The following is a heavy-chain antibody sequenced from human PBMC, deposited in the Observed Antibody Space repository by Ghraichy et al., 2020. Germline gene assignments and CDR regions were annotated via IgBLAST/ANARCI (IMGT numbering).Heavy chain of an antibody. CDR2: INHSGTT. D-gene: IGHD6-19*01. J-gene: IGHJ4*02. Sequence: SETLSLTCGVYGASFNSYYWSWIRQSPEKGLEWIGEINHSGTTNYNPSLKSQVTILVDTSRNQFSLNLRSVTAADTAVYYCASSQWVAGPWFGYWGQGTLVSVSS. V-gene: IGHV4-34*01. CDR3: ASSQWVAGPWFGY. CDR1: GASFNSYY.